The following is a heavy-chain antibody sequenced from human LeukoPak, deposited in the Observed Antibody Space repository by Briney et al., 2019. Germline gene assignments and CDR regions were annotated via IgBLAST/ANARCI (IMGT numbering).Heavy chain of an antibody. CDR1: GGSFSGYY. CDR3: ARDGYSGSDAL. Sequence: SETLSLTCAVYGGSFSGYYWSWIRQPPGKGLEWIGEINHSGSTNYNPSLKSRVTISVDTSKNQFSLKLSSVTAADTAVYYCARDGYSGSDALWGQGTLVTVSS. J-gene: IGHJ4*02. D-gene: IGHD5-12*01. CDR2: INHSGST. V-gene: IGHV4-34*01.